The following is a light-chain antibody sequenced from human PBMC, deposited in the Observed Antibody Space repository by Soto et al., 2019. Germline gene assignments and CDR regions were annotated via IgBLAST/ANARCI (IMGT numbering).Light chain of an antibody. CDR1: QSVSYN. V-gene: IGKV3-15*01. CDR3: QQYKNWPPLT. Sequence: EIVMTQSPATLSVSPGERATLSCRASQSVSYNLAWYQQKPGQGPRLLIYGAFTRATGIPARFSGSGSATEFTLTISSLQSEDFAVYYCQQYKNWPPLTFGGGTKVEIK. CDR2: GAF. J-gene: IGKJ4*01.